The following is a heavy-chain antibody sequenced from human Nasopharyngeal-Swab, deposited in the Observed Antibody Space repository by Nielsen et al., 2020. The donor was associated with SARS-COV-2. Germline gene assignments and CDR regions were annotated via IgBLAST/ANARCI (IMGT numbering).Heavy chain of an antibody. Sequence: ASVKVSCKSSGYTFIRYYIHWVRQAPGEGLACMGVICTNGCGARYVQKFQGRVTMTSDASTSTDYMELSSLRSEDTAVYYCARGIGYHEFWSGYIDYWGQGTLVTVSS. D-gene: IGHD3-3*01. CDR1: GYTFIRYY. CDR2: ICTNGCGA. V-gene: IGHV1-46*01. CDR3: ARGIGYHEFWSGYIDY. J-gene: IGHJ4*02.